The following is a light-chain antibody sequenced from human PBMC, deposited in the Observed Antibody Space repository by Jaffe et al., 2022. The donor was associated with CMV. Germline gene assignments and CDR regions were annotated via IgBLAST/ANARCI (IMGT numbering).Light chain of an antibody. CDR1: HSISGW. V-gene: IGKV1-12*01. Sequence: DIQMTQSPSSVSASVGDTVTITCRASHSISGWLAWYQQKPGKAPNLLIYAASSLHSGVPSRFSGSGSGTDFTLTISSLQPEDFATYYCQQAQSLPYTFGQGTKLEIK. CDR3: QQAQSLPYT. J-gene: IGKJ2*01. CDR2: AAS.